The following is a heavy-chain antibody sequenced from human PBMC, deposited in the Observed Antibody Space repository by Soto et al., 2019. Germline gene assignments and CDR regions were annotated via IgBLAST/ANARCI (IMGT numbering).Heavy chain of an antibody. Sequence: QVQLVQSGAEVKKPGSSVKVSCKASGGTFSSYAISWVRQAPGQGLEWMGGIIPIFGTANYAQKFQGRVTITADESTSTAYMELSSLRAEDTAVYYCASSRGTARVTDVSKLPWYFDLWGRGTLVTVSS. CDR2: IIPIFGTA. D-gene: IGHD5-18*01. J-gene: IGHJ2*01. CDR3: ASSRGTARVTDVSKLPWYFDL. V-gene: IGHV1-69*01. CDR1: GGTFSSYA.